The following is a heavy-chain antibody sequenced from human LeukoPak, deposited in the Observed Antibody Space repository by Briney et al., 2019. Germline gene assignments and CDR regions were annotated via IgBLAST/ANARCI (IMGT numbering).Heavy chain of an antibody. V-gene: IGHV3-23*01. CDR2: ISGSGGST. J-gene: IGHJ4*02. CDR1: GFTFSSYA. D-gene: IGHD4-17*01. CDR3: AKAAKIPSYGDYPPDY. Sequence: PGGSLRLSCAASGFTFSSYAMSWVRQAPGKGLEWVSAISGSGGSTYYADSVKGRFTISRDNSKNTLYLQMNSLRAGDTAVYYCAKAAKIPSYGDYPPDYWGQGTLVTVSS.